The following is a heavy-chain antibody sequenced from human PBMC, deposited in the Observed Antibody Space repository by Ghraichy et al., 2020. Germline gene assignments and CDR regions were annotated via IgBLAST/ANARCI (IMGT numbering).Heavy chain of an antibody. J-gene: IGHJ2*01. CDR2: IGTAGDT. CDR1: GFTFSSYD. V-gene: IGHV3-13*01. CDR3: ARGYSSWLIDSLVPWYFDL. D-gene: IGHD6-13*01. Sequence: GGSLRLSCAASGFTFSSYDMHWVRQATGKGLEWVSAIGTAGDTYYPGSVKGRFTISRENAKNSLYLQMNSLRAGDTAVYYWARGYSSWLIDSLVPWYFDLWGRGTLVTVSS.